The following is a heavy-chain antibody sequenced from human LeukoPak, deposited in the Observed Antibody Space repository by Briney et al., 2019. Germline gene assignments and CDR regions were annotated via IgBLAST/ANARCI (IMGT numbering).Heavy chain of an antibody. D-gene: IGHD1-1*01. Sequence: PSETLSLTCAVYGGSFSGYYWSWIRQPPGKGLEWIGEINHSGSTNYNPSLKSRVTISVDTSKNQFSLKLSSVTAADTAVYYCARSEDWNDLYYFGYWGQGTLVTVSS. CDR3: ARSEDWNDLYYFGY. J-gene: IGHJ4*02. CDR2: INHSGST. V-gene: IGHV4-34*01. CDR1: GGSFSGYY.